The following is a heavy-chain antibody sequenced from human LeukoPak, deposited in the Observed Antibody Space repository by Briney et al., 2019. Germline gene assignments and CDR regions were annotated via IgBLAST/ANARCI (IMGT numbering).Heavy chain of an antibody. J-gene: IGHJ5*02. D-gene: IGHD6-19*01. CDR1: GFTFSSYA. Sequence: GGSLRLSCAASGFTFSSYAMHWVRQAPGKGLEWVAVISYDGSNKYYADSVKGRFTISRDNSKNTLYLQMNSLRAEDTAVYYCARDYIAVAGTVWFDPWGQGTLVTVSS. V-gene: IGHV3-30*04. CDR3: ARDYIAVAGTVWFDP. CDR2: ISYDGSNK.